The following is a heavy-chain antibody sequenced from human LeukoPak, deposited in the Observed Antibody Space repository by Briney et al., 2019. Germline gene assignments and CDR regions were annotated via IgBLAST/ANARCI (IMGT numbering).Heavy chain of an antibody. Sequence: SETLSLICTVSGGSVSSGSYYWSWIRQPPGKELEWIGYIYYSGSTNYNPSLKSRVTISVGTSKNQFSLKLSSVTAADTAVYYCSRLQFDWLSPGAFDIWGQGTMVTVSS. V-gene: IGHV4-61*01. D-gene: IGHD3-9*01. J-gene: IGHJ3*02. CDR3: SRLQFDWLSPGAFDI. CDR1: GGSVSSGSYY. CDR2: IYYSGST.